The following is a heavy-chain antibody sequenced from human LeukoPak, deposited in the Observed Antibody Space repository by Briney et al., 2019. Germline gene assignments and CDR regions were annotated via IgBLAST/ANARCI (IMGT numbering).Heavy chain of an antibody. J-gene: IGHJ4*02. V-gene: IGHV3-48*01. CDR2: ISSSSSTI. D-gene: IGHD3-22*01. CDR1: GFTFSTYS. Sequence: GRSLRLSCAASGFTFSTYSMNWVRQAPGKGLEWVSYISSSSSTIYYADSVKGRFTISRDNAKNSLYLQMNSLRAEDTAVYYCARGSTYYDSSGQVPFDYWGQGTLVTVSS. CDR3: ARGSTYYDSSGQVPFDY.